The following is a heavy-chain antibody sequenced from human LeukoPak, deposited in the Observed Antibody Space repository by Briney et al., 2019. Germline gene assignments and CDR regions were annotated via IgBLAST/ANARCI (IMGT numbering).Heavy chain of an antibody. J-gene: IGHJ5*02. CDR1: GVTFSDYY. V-gene: IGHV3-11*01. Sequence: EGSLRLSCAASGVTFSDYYMSWIRQASGKGLEGVSYISSSGSTIYYADSVKGRFTISRDNAKNSLYLQMNSLRAEDPAVYYCASTYYGSGSYYSPWGQGTLVTVSS. CDR2: ISSSGSTI. CDR3: ASTYYGSGSYYSP. D-gene: IGHD3-10*01.